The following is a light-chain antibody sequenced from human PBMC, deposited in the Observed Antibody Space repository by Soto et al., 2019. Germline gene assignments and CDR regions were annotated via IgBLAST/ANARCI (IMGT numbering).Light chain of an antibody. CDR2: DAS. CDR3: QQYDNYPPFT. J-gene: IGKJ3*01. Sequence: DIQMTQSPSSLSASVGDRVTITCQASQDIRNYLNWYQQKPGKAPKLLIYDASNLETGVPSRFSGSGSGTDFSFPISSLQHEDIVTYYCQQYDNYPPFTFGPGTKVDIK. CDR1: QDIRNY. V-gene: IGKV1-33*01.